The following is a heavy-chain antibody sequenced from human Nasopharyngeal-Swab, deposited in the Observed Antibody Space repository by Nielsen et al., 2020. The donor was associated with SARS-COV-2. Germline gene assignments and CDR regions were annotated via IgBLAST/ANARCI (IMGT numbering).Heavy chain of an antibody. D-gene: IGHD5-24*01. Sequence: GESLKISRAASGFIFSNYWMTWVRQAPGKGLEWVANIKQDGSEMYYVDSVKGRFTISRDNAKNSLYLQMNSLRVEDTAVYNCAREGRDGFDYWGQGTLVTVSS. J-gene: IGHJ4*02. V-gene: IGHV3-7*01. CDR2: IKQDGSEM. CDR3: AREGRDGFDY. CDR1: GFIFSNYW.